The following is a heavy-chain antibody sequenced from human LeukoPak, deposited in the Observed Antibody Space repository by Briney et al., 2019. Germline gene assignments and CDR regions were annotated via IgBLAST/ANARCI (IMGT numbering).Heavy chain of an antibody. J-gene: IGHJ3*02. CDR2: ISYSGNT. V-gene: IGHV4-39*07. Sequence: SETLSLTCTVSGGSISSTTYYWGWIRQPPGKGLEWIGSISYSGNTYYNPSLKSRVTIAVDTSKNQFSLKLSSVTAADTAVYYCARGIAAASERALDIWGQGTTVTVSS. CDR1: GGSISSTTYY. D-gene: IGHD6-13*01. CDR3: ARGIAAASERALDI.